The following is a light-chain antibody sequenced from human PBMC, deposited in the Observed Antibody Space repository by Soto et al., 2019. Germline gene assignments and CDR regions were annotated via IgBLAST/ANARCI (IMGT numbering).Light chain of an antibody. CDR2: KAS. CDR3: QQYYSYSFT. CDR1: QSVSSW. Sequence: DIQMTQSPSTLSASVGDRVTITCRASQSVSSWLAWYQQKPGKAPKLLIYKASSLKSGVPSRFSGSGSGTEFTLTINSLQPDDFAVYYCQQYYSYSFTFGQGTKLEI. V-gene: IGKV1-5*03. J-gene: IGKJ2*01.